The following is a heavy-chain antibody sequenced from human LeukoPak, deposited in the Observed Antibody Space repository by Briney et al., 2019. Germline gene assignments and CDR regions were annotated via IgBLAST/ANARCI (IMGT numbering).Heavy chain of an antibody. Sequence: YPSETLSLTCTVSGGSISSSSYYWGWIRQPPGEGLEWIGSIYYSGSTYYNPSLKSRVTISVDTSKNQFSLKLSSVTAADAAVYYCATLNYYDSSGYYLFGAEYFQHWGQGTLVTVSS. CDR1: GGSISSSSYY. CDR3: ATLNYYDSSGYYLFGAEYFQH. J-gene: IGHJ1*01. D-gene: IGHD3-22*01. V-gene: IGHV4-39*01. CDR2: IYYSGST.